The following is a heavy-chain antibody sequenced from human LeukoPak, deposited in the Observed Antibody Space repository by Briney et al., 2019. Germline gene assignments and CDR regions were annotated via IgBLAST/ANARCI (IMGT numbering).Heavy chain of an antibody. Sequence: GGSLRLSCAASGFAFSSNYMSWVRQAPGKGLEWVSVIYSGGSTYYADSVKGRFTISRDNSKNTLYLQMNSLRAEDTAVYYCAKGGGYCTNGVCWNWFDPWGQGTLVTVSS. CDR1: GFAFSSNY. CDR3: AKGGGYCTNGVCWNWFDP. D-gene: IGHD2-8*01. CDR2: IYSGGST. J-gene: IGHJ5*02. V-gene: IGHV3-53*01.